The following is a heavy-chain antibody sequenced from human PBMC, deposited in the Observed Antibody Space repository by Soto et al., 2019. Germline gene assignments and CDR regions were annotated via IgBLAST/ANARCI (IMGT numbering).Heavy chain of an antibody. CDR3: ASDKAGRVNDPFDI. CDR1: GGTLNNYG. CDR2: IIPLFGTT. Sequence: QVQLVQSGAEVKKPGSSVKVSCKASGGTLNNYGFSWMRQAPGQGLEWMGGIIPLFGTTNYAQKFQGRVKITADESTSTAYMRLSSLRSEVTSVYYCASDKAGRVNDPFDIWGQGTMVTVSS. J-gene: IGHJ3*02. D-gene: IGHD6-19*01. V-gene: IGHV1-69*01.